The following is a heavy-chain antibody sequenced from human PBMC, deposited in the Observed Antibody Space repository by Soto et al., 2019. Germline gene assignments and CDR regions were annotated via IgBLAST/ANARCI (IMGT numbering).Heavy chain of an antibody. V-gene: IGHV4-34*01. CDR2: INHSGST. D-gene: IGHD3-10*01. Sequence: QVRLQHWGAGLLKPSETLSRTCAVYGGSLSGYSWSWIRQPPGRGLEWIGEINHSGSTNYNPSLKSRVTISVDPPKNQFSLNLTSVTAADTAVYYCAKGFGGRLYGPGSDAFDDWGQGILVTVSS. CDR3: AKGFGGRLYGPGSDAFDD. CDR1: GGSLSGYS. J-gene: IGHJ4*02.